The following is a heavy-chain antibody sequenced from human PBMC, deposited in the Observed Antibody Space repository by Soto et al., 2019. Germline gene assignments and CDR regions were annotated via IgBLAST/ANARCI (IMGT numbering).Heavy chain of an antibody. D-gene: IGHD6-13*01. CDR3: ARRGPGTYFDY. V-gene: IGHV3-23*01. J-gene: IGHJ4*02. CDR1: GFTFNSYP. Sequence: PGGSLRLSCAASGFTFNSYPMTWVRQAPGKGLEWVSPIDVGGDSTSYADSVKGRFTISRDNSKNTLYLQMNSLRAEDTAVYYCARRGPGTYFDYWGQGTLVTVSS. CDR2: IDVGGDST.